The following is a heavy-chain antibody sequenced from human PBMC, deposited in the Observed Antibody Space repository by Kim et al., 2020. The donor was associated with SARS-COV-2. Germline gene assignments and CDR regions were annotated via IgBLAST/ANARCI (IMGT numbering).Heavy chain of an antibody. J-gene: IGHJ4*02. D-gene: IGHD3-9*01. CDR1: GFTVSSNY. V-gene: IGHV3-53*01. CDR2: IYSGGST. Sequence: GGSLRLSCAASGFTVSSNYMSWVRQAPGKGLEWVSVIYSGGSTYYADSVKGRFTISRDNSKNTLYLQMNSLRAEDTAVYYCARGVDDILTGYAEGWGQGTLVTVSS. CDR3: ARGVDDILTGYAEG.